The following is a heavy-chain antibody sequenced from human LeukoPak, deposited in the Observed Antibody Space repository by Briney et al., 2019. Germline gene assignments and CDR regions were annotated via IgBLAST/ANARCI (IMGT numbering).Heavy chain of an antibody. Sequence: GGSLRLSCAASGFTFSTYGMHWVRQSPGRGLEWVAFIQNDEIDIFYADPVKGRFTVSRDNSRNTLYLQMNSLRPEDTAVYYCAKERKLLPFDCWGQGTLVTVSS. CDR1: GFTFSTYG. CDR2: IQNDEIDI. V-gene: IGHV3-30*02. J-gene: IGHJ4*02. D-gene: IGHD4-23*01. CDR3: AKERKLLPFDC.